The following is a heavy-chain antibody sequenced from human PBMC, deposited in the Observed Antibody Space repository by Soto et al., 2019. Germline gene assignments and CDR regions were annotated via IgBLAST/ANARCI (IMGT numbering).Heavy chain of an antibody. Sequence: EVQLVESGGGLVKPGGSLRLSCAASGFTFSSYSMNWVRQAPGKGLEWVSSISCSTSYIYYADSVKGRFTISRDNAKNSLYLQMNSLRAEDPAVYYCARVVDYCDPYYYYGMDVWGQGTTVTVSS. CDR2: ISCSTSYI. CDR3: ARVVDYCDPYYYYGMDV. D-gene: IGHD3-22*01. CDR1: GFTFSSYS. V-gene: IGHV3-21*01. J-gene: IGHJ6*02.